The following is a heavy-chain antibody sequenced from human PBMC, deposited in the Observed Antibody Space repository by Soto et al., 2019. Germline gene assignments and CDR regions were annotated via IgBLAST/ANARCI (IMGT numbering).Heavy chain of an antibody. CDR3: ARGLSGYDWI. V-gene: IGHV1-69*13. CDR1: GDTFSRYA. D-gene: IGHD5-12*01. CDR2: IIPIFGTA. Sequence: XAKVYCKASGDTFSRYAISWVRQAPGQGLEWMGGIIPIFGTANYAQKFQGRVTITADESTSTAYMELSSLRSEDTAVYYCARGLSGYDWIWAQGTLVTVSS. J-gene: IGHJ4*02.